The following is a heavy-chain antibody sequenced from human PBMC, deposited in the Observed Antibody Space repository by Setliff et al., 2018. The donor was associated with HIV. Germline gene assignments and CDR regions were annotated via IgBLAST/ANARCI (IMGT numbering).Heavy chain of an antibody. J-gene: IGHJ4*02. CDR1: GYTFTNYY. CDR3: ATRLEQWLIQFDY. CDR2: FDPEDGET. D-gene: IGHD6-19*01. Sequence: ASVKVSCKASGYTFTNYYIHWVRQAPGQGLEWMGGFDPEDGETIYAQKFQGRVTMTEDTSTDTAYMELSSLRSEDTAVYYCATRLEQWLIQFDYWGQGTLVTVSS. V-gene: IGHV1-24*01.